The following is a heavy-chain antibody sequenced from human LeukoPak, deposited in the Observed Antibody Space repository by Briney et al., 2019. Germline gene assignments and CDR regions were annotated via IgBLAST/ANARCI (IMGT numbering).Heavy chain of an antibody. Sequence: GGSLRLSCAASGFTFGTYALTWVRQATGKGLEWVSVISGSGGSTYYADSVKGRFTISRDNSKNTLYLQMNSLRAEDTAVYYCAKAYFVQAMDIIDYWGQGTLVTVSS. CDR3: AKAYFVQAMDIIDY. J-gene: IGHJ4*02. CDR1: GFTFGTYA. V-gene: IGHV3-23*01. D-gene: IGHD5-18*01. CDR2: ISGSGGST.